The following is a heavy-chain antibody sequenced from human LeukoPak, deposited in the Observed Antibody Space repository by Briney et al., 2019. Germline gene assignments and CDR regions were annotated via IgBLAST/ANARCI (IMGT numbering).Heavy chain of an antibody. V-gene: IGHV3-7*01. CDR2: IKQDGSEK. CDR1: GFTFSSYW. J-gene: IGHJ2*01. CDR3: ARDRFYSSGWLRDWYFDL. Sequence: GSLRLSCAASGFTFSSYWMSWVRQAPGKGLEWVANIKQDGSEKYYVDSVKGRFTISRDNAKNSLYLQMNSLRAEDTAVYYCARDRFYSSGWLRDWYFDLWGRGTLVTVSS. D-gene: IGHD6-19*01.